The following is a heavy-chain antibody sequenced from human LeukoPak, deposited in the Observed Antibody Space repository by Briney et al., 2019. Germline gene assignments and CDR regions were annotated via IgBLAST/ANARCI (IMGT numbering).Heavy chain of an antibody. CDR3: AREYNGSGYGYPYYYMDV. CDR2: IYYSGST. D-gene: IGHD5-18*01. Sequence: PSETLTLTCTVSGGSISSSSYYWSWIRQPPGKGLEWIGYIYYSGSTNYNPSLKSRVTISVDTSKNQFSLKLSSVTAADTAVYYCAREYNGSGYGYPYYYMDVWGKGTTVTVSS. CDR1: GGSISSSSYY. J-gene: IGHJ6*03. V-gene: IGHV4-61*01.